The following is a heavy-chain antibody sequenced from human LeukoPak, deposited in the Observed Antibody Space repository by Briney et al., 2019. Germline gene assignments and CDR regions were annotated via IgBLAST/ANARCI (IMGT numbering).Heavy chain of an antibody. Sequence: PGGSLRLSCAASGLTFTTYSMNWVRQSPGKGLEWVSSITSPVGRIYYADSLKGRITISRDNARNSLYLQMNSLTAEDTAVYYCATDGRSSGWYGFDYWGLGTLVTVSS. J-gene: IGHJ4*02. CDR3: ATDGRSSGWYGFDY. CDR2: ITSPVGRI. D-gene: IGHD6-19*01. V-gene: IGHV3-21*01. CDR1: GLTFTTYS.